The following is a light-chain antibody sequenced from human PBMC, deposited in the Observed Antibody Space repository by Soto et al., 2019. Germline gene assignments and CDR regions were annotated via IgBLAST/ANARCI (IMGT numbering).Light chain of an antibody. CDR1: SSDVGSYNL. CDR3: CSYAGSSTPNWV. J-gene: IGLJ3*02. CDR2: EVS. Sequence: ALTQPASVSGSPGQSITISCTGTSSDVGSYNLVSWYQQHPGKAPKLMIYEVSKRPSGVSNRFSGSKSGNTASLTISGLQAEDEADYYCCSYAGSSTPNWVFGGGTKLTVL. V-gene: IGLV2-23*02.